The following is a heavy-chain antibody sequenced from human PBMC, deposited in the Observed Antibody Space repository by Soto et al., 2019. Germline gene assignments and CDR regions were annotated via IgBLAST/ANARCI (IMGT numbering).Heavy chain of an antibody. D-gene: IGHD2-2*01. V-gene: IGHV1-69*13. CDR1: GGTFSSYA. CDR2: IIPIFGTA. Sequence: SVKVSCKASGGTFSSYAISWVRQAPGQGLEWMGGIIPIFGTANYAQKFQGRVTITADESTSTAYMELSSLRSEDTAVYYCARDVLGYCSSTSCPQYQHWGRGTLVTVSS. J-gene: IGHJ1*01. CDR3: ARDVLGYCSSTSCPQYQH.